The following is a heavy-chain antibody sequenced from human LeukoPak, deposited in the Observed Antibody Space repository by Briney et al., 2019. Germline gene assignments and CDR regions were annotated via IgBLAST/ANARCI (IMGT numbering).Heavy chain of an antibody. CDR2: ISGSGGST. CDR3: AKDRHAPGRYCSSTSCFPFDS. Sequence: GGTLRLSCAASGFTFSSYGMSWVRQAPGKGLEWVSGISGSGGSTYYADSVKGRFTISRDNTKNTLYLQMDSLRAEDTAVYYCAKDRHAPGRYCSSTSCFPFDSWGQGTLVTVSS. D-gene: IGHD2-2*01. J-gene: IGHJ5*01. V-gene: IGHV3-23*01. CDR1: GFTFSSYG.